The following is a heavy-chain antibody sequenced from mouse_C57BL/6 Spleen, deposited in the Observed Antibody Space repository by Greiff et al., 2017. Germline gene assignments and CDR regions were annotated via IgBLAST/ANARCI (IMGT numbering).Heavy chain of an antibody. Sequence: EVQLQQSGAELVRPGASVKLSCTASGFNIKDYYMHWVKQSPEQSLEWIGRIDPEDGDTEYAQKFQGKATMTADTSSNTAYLQLSSLTSEDTAVYYCTTSLVVVAMDYWGQGTSVTVSS. CDR2: IDPEDGDT. D-gene: IGHD1-1*02. J-gene: IGHJ4*01. CDR3: TTSLVVVAMDY. CDR1: GFNIKDYY. V-gene: IGHV14-1*01.